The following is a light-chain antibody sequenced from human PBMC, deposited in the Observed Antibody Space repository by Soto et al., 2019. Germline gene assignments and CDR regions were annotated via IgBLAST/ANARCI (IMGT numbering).Light chain of an antibody. CDR1: SSNIAKNY. CDR2: SDN. V-gene: IGLV1-47*02. Sequence: QSVLTQPPSTSGTPGQRVTISCSGDSSNIAKNYVYWYQQVPGMAPKLLIYSDNQRPSGVPDRFSGSKSGTSASLAITGLRPEDEADYYCAAWDDSLSGPVFGGGTKVTVL. CDR3: AAWDDSLSGPV. J-gene: IGLJ2*01.